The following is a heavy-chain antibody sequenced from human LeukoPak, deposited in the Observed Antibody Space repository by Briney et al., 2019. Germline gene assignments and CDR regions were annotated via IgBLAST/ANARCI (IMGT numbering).Heavy chain of an antibody. Sequence: GGSLRPSCAASGFTFSSYTMNWVRQAPGKGLEWVSSITSSGGYISYADSVKGRFTISRDNAKNSLYLQMNSLRAEDTAVYYCARSLGFDYWGQGTLVTVSS. CDR1: GFTFSSYT. CDR3: ARSLGFDY. J-gene: IGHJ4*02. V-gene: IGHV3-21*01. CDR2: ITSSGGYI.